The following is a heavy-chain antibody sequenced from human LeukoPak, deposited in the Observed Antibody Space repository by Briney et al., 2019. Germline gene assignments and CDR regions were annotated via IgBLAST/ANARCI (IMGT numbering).Heavy chain of an antibody. CDR1: GFTFSIYW. V-gene: IGHV3-7*01. J-gene: IGHJ6*03. CDR3: ARVIRDGTYYYYYYMDV. D-gene: IGHD1-1*01. Sequence: PGGSLRLSCAASGFTFSIYWMSWVRQAPGKGLEWVANIKQDGSEKYYVDSVKGRFTISRDNAKNSLYLQMNSLRAEDTAVYYCARVIRDGTYYYYYYMDVWGKGTTVTVSS. CDR2: IKQDGSEK.